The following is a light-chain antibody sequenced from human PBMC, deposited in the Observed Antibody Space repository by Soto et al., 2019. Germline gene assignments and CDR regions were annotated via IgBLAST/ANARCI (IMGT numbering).Light chain of an antibody. CDR2: DAS. CDR1: QSLRSS. V-gene: IGKV3-15*01. Sequence: TIMTQSPDTLSVSLGERATLSCRASQSLRSSLAWYQQKPGQAPRLLIYDASTRATGIPARFSGSGSGTDFTLTISGLQSEDFAVYYCQQYNNWHQTFGQGTKVDIK. CDR3: QQYNNWHQT. J-gene: IGKJ1*01.